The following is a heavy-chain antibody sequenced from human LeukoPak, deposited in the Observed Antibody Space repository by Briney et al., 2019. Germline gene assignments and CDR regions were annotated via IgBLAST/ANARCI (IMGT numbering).Heavy chain of an antibody. CDR3: ARPGDSSGWLDY. D-gene: IGHD6-19*01. CDR1: GGTFSSYA. V-gene: IGHV1-69*13. J-gene: IGHJ4*02. Sequence: ASVKVSCKASGGTFSSYAISWVRQAPGQGLEWMGGIIPIFGTANYAQKFQGRVTITADESTSTAYMELSSLRSEDTAVYYCARPGDSSGWLDYWGQGTLVTVSS. CDR2: IIPIFGTA.